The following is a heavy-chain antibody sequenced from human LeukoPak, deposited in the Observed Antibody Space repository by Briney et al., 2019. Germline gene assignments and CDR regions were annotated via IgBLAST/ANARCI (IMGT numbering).Heavy chain of an antibody. CDR1: GVSISSSNW. Sequence: SETLSLTCAVSGVSISSSNWWNWVRQPPGKGLEWIGEIHHSGSTNYNPSLKSRVTISVDKSKNQFSLKVSSVTAADTAVYYCARDRGTWNDDGFDYWGQGTLVTVSS. CDR3: ARDRGTWNDDGFDY. CDR2: IHHSGST. J-gene: IGHJ4*02. V-gene: IGHV4-4*02. D-gene: IGHD1-1*01.